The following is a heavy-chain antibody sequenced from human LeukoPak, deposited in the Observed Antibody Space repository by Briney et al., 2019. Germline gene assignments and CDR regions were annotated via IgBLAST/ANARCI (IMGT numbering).Heavy chain of an antibody. D-gene: IGHD6-19*01. CDR2: ISAYNGNT. CDR3: ARAVSAVADPPLFDY. V-gene: IGHV1-18*01. J-gene: IGHJ4*02. Sequence: ASVKVSCKASGYTFTIYGISWVRQAPGQGLEWMGWISAYNGNTNYAQKLQGRVTMTTDTSTSTAYMELRSLRSDDTAVYYCARAVSAVADPPLFDYWGQGTLVTVSS. CDR1: GYTFTIYG.